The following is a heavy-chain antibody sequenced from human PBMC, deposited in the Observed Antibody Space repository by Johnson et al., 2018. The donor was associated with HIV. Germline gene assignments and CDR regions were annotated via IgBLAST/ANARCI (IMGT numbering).Heavy chain of an antibody. CDR3: ARIVRMTTVVIGDAFDI. Sequence: QVQLVESGGGLVQPGGSLRLSCAASGFTFSNAWMSWVRQAPGKGLEWVAVISYDGNNKYSADSVKGRFTISRDNSKNTLYLQMNSLRAEDTTVYYCARIVRMTTVVIGDAFDIWGQGTKVTVSS. CDR1: GFTFSNAW. CDR2: ISYDGNNK. V-gene: IGHV3-30-3*01. D-gene: IGHD4-23*01. J-gene: IGHJ3*02.